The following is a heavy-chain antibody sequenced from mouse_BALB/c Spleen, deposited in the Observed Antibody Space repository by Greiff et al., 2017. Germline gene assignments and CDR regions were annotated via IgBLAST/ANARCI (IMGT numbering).Heavy chain of an antibody. CDR3: ARWRDGDY. CDR2: INPSTGYT. Sequence: VQLVESGAELAKPGASVKMSCKASGYTFTSYWMHWVKQRPGQGLEWIGYINPSTGYTEYNQKFKDKATLTADKSSSTAYMQLSSLTSEDSAVYYCARWRDGDYWGQGTTLTVSS. V-gene: IGHV1-7*01. J-gene: IGHJ2*01. CDR1: GYTFTSYW. D-gene: IGHD3-3*01.